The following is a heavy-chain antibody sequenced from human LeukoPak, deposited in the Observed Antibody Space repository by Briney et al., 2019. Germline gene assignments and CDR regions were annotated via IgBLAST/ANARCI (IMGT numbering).Heavy chain of an antibody. J-gene: IGHJ4*02. CDR3: ARRRVYSGSYVFDY. Sequence: ASVKVSCKASGYTFTSDGISWVRQAPGQGLEWMGWISTYNGNTNYAQKLQGRVTMTTDTSTSTAYMELRSLRSDDTAVYYCARRRVYSGSYVFDYWGQGTLSPSPQ. V-gene: IGHV1-18*01. D-gene: IGHD1-26*01. CDR2: ISTYNGNT. CDR1: GYTFTSDG.